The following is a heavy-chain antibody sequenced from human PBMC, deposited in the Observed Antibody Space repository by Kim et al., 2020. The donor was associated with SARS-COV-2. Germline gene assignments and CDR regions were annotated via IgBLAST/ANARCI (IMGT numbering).Heavy chain of an antibody. CDR1: GGTFSSYA. J-gene: IGHJ4*02. CDR2: IIPIFGTA. Sequence: SVKVSCKASGGTFSSYAISWVRQAPGQGLEWMGGIIPIFGTANYAQKFQGRVTITADESTSTAYMELSSLRSEDTAVYYCARDPYMVRGVITPSYFDYWGQGTPVTVSS. D-gene: IGHD3-10*01. CDR3: ARDPYMVRGVITPSYFDY. V-gene: IGHV1-69*13.